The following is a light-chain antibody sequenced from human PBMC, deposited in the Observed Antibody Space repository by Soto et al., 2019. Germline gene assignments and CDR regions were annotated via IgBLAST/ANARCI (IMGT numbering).Light chain of an antibody. Sequence: EIVLTPSPGTLSLSPVETATLSCISSQSVSSSYLAWYQQKPGRAPRLLISGASTRATGIPARFSGSGSGTEFTLTISGLQSDDFAVYFCQQYNAWPPLTFGGGTKVDIK. CDR2: GAS. CDR3: QQYNAWPPLT. V-gene: IGKV3-15*01. J-gene: IGKJ4*01. CDR1: QSVSSSY.